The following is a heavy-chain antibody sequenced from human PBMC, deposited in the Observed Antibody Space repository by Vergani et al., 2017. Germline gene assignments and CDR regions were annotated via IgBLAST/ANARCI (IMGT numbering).Heavy chain of an antibody. V-gene: IGHV5-51*01. CDR3: ARQDIVVVPAANDAVDI. CDR2: IYPGDSDT. Sequence: EVQLVQSGAEVKKPGESLKISCKGSGYSFTSYWIGWVRQMPGKGLEWMGIIYPGDSDTRYSPSFQGQVTFSADKSISTAYLQWSSLKASDTAMYYCARQDIVVVPAANDAVDIWGQGTMVTVSS. D-gene: IGHD2-2*01. CDR1: GYSFTSYW. J-gene: IGHJ3*02.